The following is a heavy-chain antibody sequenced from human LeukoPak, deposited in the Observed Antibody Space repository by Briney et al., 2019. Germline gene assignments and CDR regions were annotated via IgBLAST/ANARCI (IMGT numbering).Heavy chain of an antibody. CDR2: IIASAGST. CDR1: GLTFGDYA. J-gene: IGHJ4*02. Sequence: GSLRLSCTVSGLTFGDYAMSWVRQAPGKGLEWVSHIIASAGSTDYADSVKGRFTISRDNSKNTLYLQMTSLRAEDTAVYYCAKSAPSKYWGQGTLVTVSS. V-gene: IGHV3-23*01. D-gene: IGHD4-4*01. CDR3: AKSAPSKY.